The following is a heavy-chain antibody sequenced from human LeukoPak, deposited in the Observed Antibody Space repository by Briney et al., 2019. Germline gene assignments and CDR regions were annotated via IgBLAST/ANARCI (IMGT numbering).Heavy chain of an antibody. CDR2: IYYRSKWSN. CDR3: AKDFASRFYP. D-gene: IGHD3-3*01. Sequence: SQSLSLTCAISGDSVSINSAAWNWIRQSPSRGLEWLASIYYRSKWSNDYAVSVKSLITINPDTSKTQYPLQVHSVTPEDTFVDCCAKDFASRFYPWGERTRLTVSS. CDR1: GDSVSINSAA. V-gene: IGHV6-1*01. J-gene: IGHJ5*02.